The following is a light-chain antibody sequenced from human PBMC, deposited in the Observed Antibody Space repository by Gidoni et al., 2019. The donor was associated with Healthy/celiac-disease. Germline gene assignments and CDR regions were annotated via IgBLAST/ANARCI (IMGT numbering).Light chain of an antibody. Sequence: DIVLTQSPGTLSLSPGERATLSCRASQSVSRSYLAWYQQKPGQAPRLLIYGASSRATGIPDRCSGSGSGTDFTLTISRLEPEDFAVYYCQQYGSSPRTFGQGTKVEIK. CDR1: QSVSRSY. CDR3: QQYGSSPRT. CDR2: GAS. J-gene: IGKJ1*01. V-gene: IGKV3-20*01.